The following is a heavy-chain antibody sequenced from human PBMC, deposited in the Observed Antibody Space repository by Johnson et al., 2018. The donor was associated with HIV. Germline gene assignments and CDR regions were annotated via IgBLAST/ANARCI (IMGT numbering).Heavy chain of an antibody. D-gene: IGHD6-19*01. CDR2: ISNDGSIK. Sequence: QMLLVESGGGVVQTGRSLRLSCAVSGFTLSNYAMHWVRQAPGKGLEWVAFISNDGSIKFSADSVKGRFTISKDNSKNTLYLQMNSLRAEDTAVYYCAKGGSGTTRIRAQKGAFDIWGQGTMVTVSS. J-gene: IGHJ3*02. CDR3: AKGGSGTTRIRAQKGAFDI. V-gene: IGHV3-30-3*01. CDR1: GFTLSNYA.